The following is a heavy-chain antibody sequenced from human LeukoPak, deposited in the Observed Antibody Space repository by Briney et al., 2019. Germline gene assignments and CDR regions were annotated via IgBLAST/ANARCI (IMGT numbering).Heavy chain of an antibody. V-gene: IGHV4-59*01. CDR2: IYYSGST. J-gene: IGHJ4*02. D-gene: IGHD2-8*01. CDR3: ATSRDARLYYFDY. CDR1: GGSISSYY. Sequence: SETLSLTCTVSGGSISSYYWSWIRQPPGKGLEWVGYIYYSGSTNYNPSLQSRVTISVDTSKNQFSLKLSSVTAADTAVYYCATSRDARLYYFDYWGQGTLVTVSS.